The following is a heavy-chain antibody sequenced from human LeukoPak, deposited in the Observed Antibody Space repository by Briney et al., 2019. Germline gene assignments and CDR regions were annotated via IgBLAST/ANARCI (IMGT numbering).Heavy chain of an antibody. CDR2: ISSSSSYI. J-gene: IGHJ4*02. Sequence: GGSLRLSCAASGFTFSSYEMNWVRQAPGKGLEWVSSISSSSSYIYYADSMKGRFTISRDNAKNTVYLQMNSLRAEDTAVYYCARDSVDVSYWGQGTLVTVSS. V-gene: IGHV3-21*06. D-gene: IGHD3-10*01. CDR3: ARDSVDVSY. CDR1: GFTFSSYE.